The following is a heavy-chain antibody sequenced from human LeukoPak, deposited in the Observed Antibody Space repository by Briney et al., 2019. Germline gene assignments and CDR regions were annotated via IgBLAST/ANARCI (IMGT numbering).Heavy chain of an antibody. J-gene: IGHJ4*02. Sequence: NPSGTLSLTCTVSGGSISGYYWNWLRQPPGKGLEWIAYIHYSGYTNYNPSLKSRVTISLDTSKNQFSLKLSSVTAADTAVHYCARGGDGYNYFDYWGQGTLVTVSS. V-gene: IGHV4-59*01. CDR2: IHYSGYT. D-gene: IGHD5-24*01. CDR1: GGSISGYY. CDR3: ARGGDGYNYFDY.